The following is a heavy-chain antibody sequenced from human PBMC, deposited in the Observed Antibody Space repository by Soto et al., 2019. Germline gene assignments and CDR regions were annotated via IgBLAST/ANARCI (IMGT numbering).Heavy chain of an antibody. CDR3: AKDSRLYSSSSDYFDY. D-gene: IGHD6-6*01. CDR1: GFTFSSYA. V-gene: IGHV3-23*01. Sequence: PGGSLRLSCAASGFTFSSYAMSWVRQAPGKGLEWVSAISGSGGSTYYADSVKGRLTISRDNSKNTLYLQMNSLRAEDTAVYYCAKDSRLYSSSSDYFDYWGQGTLVTVSS. CDR2: ISGSGGST. J-gene: IGHJ4*02.